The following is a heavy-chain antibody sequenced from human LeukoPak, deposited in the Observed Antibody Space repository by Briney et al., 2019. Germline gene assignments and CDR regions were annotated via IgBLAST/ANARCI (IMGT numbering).Heavy chain of an antibody. V-gene: IGHV5-51*01. D-gene: IGHD5-12*01. J-gene: IGHJ4*02. CDR1: GYIFTNYW. CDR2: IYPRDSDT. Sequence: GESLKISCKASGYIFTNYWIGWVRRMPGKGLEWMGIIYPRDSDTRYSPSFQGQVTVSADKSISTAYLQWNTLEASDTAMYYCARRQYSGYDFDFWGQGTLVTVSS. CDR3: ARRQYSGYDFDF.